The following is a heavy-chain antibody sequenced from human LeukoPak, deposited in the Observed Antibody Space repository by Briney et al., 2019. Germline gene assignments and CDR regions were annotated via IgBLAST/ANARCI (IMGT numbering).Heavy chain of an antibody. CDR1: GYTFTGYY. CDR2: INPNSGGT. D-gene: IGHD3-9*01. Sequence: ASVKVPCKASGYTFTGYYMHWVRQAPGQGLEWMGWINPNSGGTNYAQKFQGRVTMTRDTSISTAYMELSRLRSDDTAVYYCAMNILTGYYGFDYWGQGTLVTVSS. J-gene: IGHJ4*02. CDR3: AMNILTGYYGFDY. V-gene: IGHV1-2*02.